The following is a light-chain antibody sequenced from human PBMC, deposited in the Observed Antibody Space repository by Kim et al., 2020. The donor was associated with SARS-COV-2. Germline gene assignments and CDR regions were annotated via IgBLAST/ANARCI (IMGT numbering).Light chain of an antibody. J-gene: IGLJ2*01. CDR1: KLGDTY. CDR2: EDN. V-gene: IGLV3-1*01. Sequence: SYELTQPPSMSVSPGQTASITCSGDKLGDTYACWYQHKPGQSPVLVIYEDNKRPSGIPERFSGSNSGNTATLTISGTQAIDEAAYYCQAWDRSTAVFGGG. CDR3: QAWDRSTAV.